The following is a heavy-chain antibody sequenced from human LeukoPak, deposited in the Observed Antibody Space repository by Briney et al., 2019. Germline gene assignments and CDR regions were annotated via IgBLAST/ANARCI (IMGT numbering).Heavy chain of an antibody. CDR3: ARGGTGEQWPSDY. CDR1: DYSISSSNW. V-gene: IGHV4-28*03. Sequence: SDTLSLTCAVSDYSISSSNWWGWIRQPPGKGLEWIGYIYYSGSTNYNPSLKSRVTISVDTSKNQFSLKLSSVTAADTAVYYCARGGTGEQWPSDYWGQGTLVTVSS. D-gene: IGHD6-19*01. CDR2: IYYSGST. J-gene: IGHJ4*02.